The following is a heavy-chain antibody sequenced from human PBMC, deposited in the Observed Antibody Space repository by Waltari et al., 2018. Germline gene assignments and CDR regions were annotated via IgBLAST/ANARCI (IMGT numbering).Heavy chain of an antibody. CDR1: GFSLSTSGVG. Sequence: QITLKESGPTLVKPTQTLTLTCTFSGFSLSTSGVGVGWIRQPPGKALEWLALIYWNDDKRYSPALKSRLTSTKDTSKNQVVLTMTNMDPEDTATYYCAHRQKTYDDFWSGTGVWFDPGGQGTLVTVSS. CDR2: IYWNDDK. CDR3: AHRQKTYDDFWSGTGVWFDP. V-gene: IGHV2-5*01. D-gene: IGHD3-3*01. J-gene: IGHJ5*02.